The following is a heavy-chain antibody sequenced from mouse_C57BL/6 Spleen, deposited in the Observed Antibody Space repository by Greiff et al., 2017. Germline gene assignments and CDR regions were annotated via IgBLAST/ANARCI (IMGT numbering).Heavy chain of an antibody. D-gene: IGHD1-1*01. CDR2: IDPETGGT. Sequence: VQLQQSGAELVRPGASVTLSCKASGYTFTDYEMHWVKQTPVHGLEWIGAIDPETGGTAYNQKFKGKAILTADKSSSTAYMELRSLTSEDSAVYYCTRVYGSSYWGQGTLVTVSA. CDR1: GYTFTDYE. CDR3: TRVYGSSY. V-gene: IGHV1-15*01. J-gene: IGHJ3*01.